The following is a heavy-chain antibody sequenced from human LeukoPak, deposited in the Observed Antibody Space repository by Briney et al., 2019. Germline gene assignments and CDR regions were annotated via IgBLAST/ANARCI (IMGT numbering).Heavy chain of an antibody. V-gene: IGHV3-23*01. D-gene: IGHD3-22*01. J-gene: IGHJ4*02. CDR3: AKASAFYFDTSGYPIPHYYDF. Sequence: GGSLRLSCSASGFTFTTYAMTWVRQPPGKGLEWVSGISGTGDTTSYADSVKGRFTISRDNSKNTLFLQMNSLRAEDTAIYYCAKASAFYFDTSGYPIPHYYDFWGQGTLVTFSA. CDR1: GFTFTTYA. CDR2: ISGTGDTT.